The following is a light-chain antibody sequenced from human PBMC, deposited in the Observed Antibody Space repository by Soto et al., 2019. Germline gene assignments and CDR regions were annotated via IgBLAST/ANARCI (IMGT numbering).Light chain of an antibody. J-gene: IGKJ2*01. CDR3: QQSYDFPAT. V-gene: IGKV1-39*01. Sequence: DLQMTQSPSSLSASVGDRVTITCRASQSINGFLNWYHQKPGKAPRLLIYSASTLESGVPSRFTASGSGTDFTLTISSLRPEDVGTYYCQQSYDFPATFGQGTKLEIK. CDR1: QSINGF. CDR2: SAS.